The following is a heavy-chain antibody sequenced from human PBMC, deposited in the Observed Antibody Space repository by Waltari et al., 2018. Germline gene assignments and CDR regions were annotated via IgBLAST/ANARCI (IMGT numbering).Heavy chain of an antibody. CDR3: AKDPRSHYYDSSGYPGY. D-gene: IGHD3-22*01. Sequence: QVQLVESGGGVVQPGRSLRLSCAASGFTFSSYGMHWVRQAPGKGLEWVAVISYDGSNKYYADSVKGRFTISRDNSKNTLYLQMNSLRAEDTAVYYCAKDPRSHYYDSSGYPGYWGQGTLVIVSS. J-gene: IGHJ4*02. CDR2: ISYDGSNK. V-gene: IGHV3-30*18. CDR1: GFTFSSYG.